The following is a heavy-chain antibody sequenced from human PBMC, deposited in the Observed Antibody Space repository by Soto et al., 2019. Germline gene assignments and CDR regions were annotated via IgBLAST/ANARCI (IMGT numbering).Heavy chain of an antibody. V-gene: IGHV3-30*18. D-gene: IGHD2-2*01. CDR3: AKGSLWDIVVVPAYDAFDI. CDR2: ISYDGSNK. CDR1: GFTFSSYG. Sequence: GGSLRLSCAASGFTFSSYGMHWVRQAPGKGLEWVAVISYDGSNKYYADSVKGRFTISRDNSKNTLYLQMNSLRAEDTAVYYCAKGSLWDIVVVPAYDAFDIGGQGTMVTVSS. J-gene: IGHJ3*02.